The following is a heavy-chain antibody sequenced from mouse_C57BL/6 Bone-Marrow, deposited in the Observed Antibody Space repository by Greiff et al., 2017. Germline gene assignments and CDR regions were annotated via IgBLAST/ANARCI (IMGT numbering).Heavy chain of an antibody. Sequence: EVMLVESGGGLVQPGGSLKLSCAASGFTFSDYYMYWVRQTPEKRLEWVAYISNGGGSTYYPDTVKGRFPISRDNAKNTLYLQMSRLKSEDTAMYFCARLMVTHWYFDVWGTGTTVTVSS. J-gene: IGHJ1*03. D-gene: IGHD2-2*01. CDR1: GFTFSDYY. CDR3: ARLMVTHWYFDV. V-gene: IGHV5-12*01. CDR2: ISNGGGST.